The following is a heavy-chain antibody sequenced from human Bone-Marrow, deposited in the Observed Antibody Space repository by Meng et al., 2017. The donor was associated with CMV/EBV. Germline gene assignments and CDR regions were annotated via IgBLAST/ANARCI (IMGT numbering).Heavy chain of an antibody. CDR3: ARDTKPDIVVVPAAIPFGY. V-gene: IGHV3-30*02. D-gene: IGHD2-2*01. CDR2: IRYGGSNK. CDR1: GFTFSSFG. J-gene: IGHJ4*02. Sequence: GGSLRLSWAASGFTFSSFGMHWVRQAPGKGLEWVAFIRYGGSNKYYADSVKGRFTISRDNAKHSLYLQMNSLRAEDTAVYYCARDTKPDIVVVPAAIPFGYWGQGTLVTVSS.